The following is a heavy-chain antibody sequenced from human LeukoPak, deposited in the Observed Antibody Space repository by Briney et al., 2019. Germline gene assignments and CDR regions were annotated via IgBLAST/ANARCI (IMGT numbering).Heavy chain of an antibody. Sequence: GGSLRLSCAASGSTVSSNYMSWVRQAPGKGLEWVSVIYSGGSTYYADSVKGRFTISRDNSKNTLYLQMNSLRAEDTAVYYCARARSSSWYPYYFDYWGQGTLVTVSS. V-gene: IGHV3-66*01. CDR3: ARARSSSWYPYYFDY. D-gene: IGHD6-13*01. CDR1: GSTVSSNY. CDR2: IYSGGST. J-gene: IGHJ4*02.